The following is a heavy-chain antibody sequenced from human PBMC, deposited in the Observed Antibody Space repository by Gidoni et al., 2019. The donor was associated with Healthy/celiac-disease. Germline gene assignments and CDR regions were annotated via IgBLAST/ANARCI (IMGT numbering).Heavy chain of an antibody. J-gene: IGHJ6*02. CDR1: GFTVSSNY. CDR3: AREGILEQWRAMDV. CDR2: IYSGGST. D-gene: IGHD6-19*01. Sequence: EVQLVESGGGLSQTGGSLRLSCAASGFTVSSNYMRWVRQAPGKGMEWVSVIYSGGSTYYADSVKGRFTISRDNSKNTLYLQMNSLRAEDTAVYYCAREGILEQWRAMDVWGQGTTVTVSS. V-gene: IGHV3-53*01.